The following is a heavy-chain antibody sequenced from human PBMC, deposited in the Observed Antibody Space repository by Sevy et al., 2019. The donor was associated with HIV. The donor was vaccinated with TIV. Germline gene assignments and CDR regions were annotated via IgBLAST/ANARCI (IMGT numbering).Heavy chain of an antibody. CDR2: IYYSGST. V-gene: IGHV4-31*03. Sequence: SETLSLTCTVSGGSISSGGYYWSWIRQHPGKGLEWIGYIYYSGSTYYNPSLKSRVTISVDTSKNQFSLKLSSVTAADTAVYYYARDKVAAAGFHYYGMDVWGQGTTVTVSS. J-gene: IGHJ6*02. D-gene: IGHD6-13*01. CDR1: GGSISSGGYY. CDR3: ARDKVAAAGFHYYGMDV.